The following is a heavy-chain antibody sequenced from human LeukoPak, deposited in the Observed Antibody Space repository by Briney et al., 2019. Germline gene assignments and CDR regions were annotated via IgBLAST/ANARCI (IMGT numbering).Heavy chain of an antibody. Sequence: PSETLSLTCAVSGYSISSGYYWGWIRQPPGKGLEWIGSIYHSGSTYYNPSLKSRVTISVDTSKNQFSLKLSSVTAADTAVYYCARDGSGWSVDYWGQGTLVTVSS. CDR1: GYSISSGYY. CDR2: IYHSGST. V-gene: IGHV4-38-2*02. J-gene: IGHJ4*02. D-gene: IGHD6-19*01. CDR3: ARDGSGWSVDY.